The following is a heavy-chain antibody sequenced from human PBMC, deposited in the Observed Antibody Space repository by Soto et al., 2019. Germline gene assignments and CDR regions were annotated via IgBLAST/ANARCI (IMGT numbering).Heavy chain of an antibody. CDR2: INHSGST. V-gene: IGHV4-34*01. D-gene: IGHD3-10*01. Sequence: PSETLSLTCAVYGGSFSGYYWSWIRQPPRKGLEWIGEINHSGSTNYNPSLKSRVTISVDTSKNQFSLKLSSVTAADTAVYYCARGRRSRTRGSGSYFPFYYGMDVWGQGTTVTVSS. CDR3: ARGRRSRTRGSGSYFPFYYGMDV. J-gene: IGHJ6*02. CDR1: GGSFSGYY.